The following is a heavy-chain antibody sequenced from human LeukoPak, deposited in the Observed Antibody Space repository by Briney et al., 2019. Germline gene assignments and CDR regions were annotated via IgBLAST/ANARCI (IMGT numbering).Heavy chain of an antibody. V-gene: IGHV1-2*02. Sequence: ASVKVSCKASGYTFTGSGWYLYWLRRAPEQGLECVGWIHPNNGATLYAQKFQGRVAMTTDTSISTAYMELSRLRPDDTAMYYCARDGPAQMVDFDYWGQGTLVTVSS. CDR1: GYTFTGSGWY. J-gene: IGHJ4*02. D-gene: IGHD3-10*01. CDR3: ARDGPAQMVDFDY. CDR2: IHPNNGAT.